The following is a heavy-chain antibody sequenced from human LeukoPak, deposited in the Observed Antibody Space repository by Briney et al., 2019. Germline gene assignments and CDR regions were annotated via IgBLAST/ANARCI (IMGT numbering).Heavy chain of an antibody. Sequence: GGSLRLSCAASGFTFSSYWMSWVRQAPGKGLEWVANIKQDGSEKYYVDSVKGRFTISRDNAKNSLYLQMNSLRAEDTAVYYCAGDGDDFWSGYTFDWGQGTLVTVSS. D-gene: IGHD3-3*01. CDR3: AGDGDDFWSGYTFD. J-gene: IGHJ4*02. V-gene: IGHV3-7*01. CDR1: GFTFSSYW. CDR2: IKQDGSEK.